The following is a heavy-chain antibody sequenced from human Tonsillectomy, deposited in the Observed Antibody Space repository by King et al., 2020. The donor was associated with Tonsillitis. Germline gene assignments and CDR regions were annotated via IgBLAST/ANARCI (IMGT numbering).Heavy chain of an antibody. J-gene: IGHJ4*01. D-gene: IGHD6-13*01. Sequence: QLQESGPGLVKPSQTLSLTCTVSGGSISSGGYFWGWIRQHPGKGLQWIGYIYLSGSTYYNPSLKSRLSISVDTSKNQFSLKLTSVTAADTAVYYCAETPRASSWYFAYWGHGTLVPVSS. CDR3: AETPRASSWYFAY. V-gene: IGHV4-31*03. CDR2: IYLSGST. CDR1: GGSISSGGYF.